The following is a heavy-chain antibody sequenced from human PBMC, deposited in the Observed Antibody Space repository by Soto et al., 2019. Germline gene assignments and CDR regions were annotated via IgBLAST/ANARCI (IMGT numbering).Heavy chain of an antibody. CDR1: GFTLSSYG. D-gene: IGHD2-15*01. J-gene: IGHJ4*02. V-gene: IGHV3-30*18. CDR2: ISYDGSNK. Sequence: PGGSLRLSCAASGFTLSSYGMHWVRQAPGKGLEWVAVISYDGSNKYYADSVKGRFTISRDNSKNTLYLQMNSLRAEDTAVYYCAKERDIVVVVAPLDYWGQGTLVTVSS. CDR3: AKERDIVVVVAPLDY.